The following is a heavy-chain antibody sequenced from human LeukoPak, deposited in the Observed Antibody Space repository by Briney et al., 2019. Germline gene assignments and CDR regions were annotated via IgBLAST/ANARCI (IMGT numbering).Heavy chain of an antibody. J-gene: IGHJ1*01. D-gene: IGHD4-11*01. CDR3: ARDKAVTTELTQYFQH. V-gene: IGHV1-46*01. CDR1: GYTFTRYY. CDR2: INPSADSR. Sequence: ASVKVSCKASGYTFTRYYMHWVRQAPGQGLEWMGVINPSADSRSYAQKSQGRVTMTRDTSTSTVYMELSSLRSDDTAVYYCARDKAVTTELTQYFQHWGQGTLVTVSS.